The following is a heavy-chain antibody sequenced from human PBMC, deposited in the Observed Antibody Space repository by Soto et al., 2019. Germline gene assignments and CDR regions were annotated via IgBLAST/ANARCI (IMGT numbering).Heavy chain of an antibody. CDR2: IYYSGST. CDR1: GGSISSGGYY. CDR3: AREVPATAQYNWFDP. J-gene: IGHJ5*02. V-gene: IGHV4-31*03. D-gene: IGHD2-2*01. Sequence: SETLSLTCTVSGGSISSGGYYWSWIRQHPGKGLEWIGYIYYSGSTYYNPSLKSRVTISVDTSKNQFSLKLSSVTAADTAVYYCAREVPATAQYNWFDPWGQGTLVTVSS.